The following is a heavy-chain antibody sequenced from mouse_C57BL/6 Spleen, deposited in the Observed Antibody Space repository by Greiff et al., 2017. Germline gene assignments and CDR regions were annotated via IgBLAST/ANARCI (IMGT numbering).Heavy chain of an antibody. V-gene: IGHV1-19*01. CDR2: INTDNGGT. Sequence: EVQLQPSGPVLVKPGASVKMSCKASGYTFTDYYMNWVKQSHGKSLEWIGVINTDNGGTSYNQKFKGKATVTADKSSSTAYMELNSRTSEDSAVYYCARLEGAMDYWGQGTSVTVSS. CDR1: GYTFTDYY. J-gene: IGHJ4*01. CDR3: ARLEGAMDY. D-gene: IGHD6-1*01.